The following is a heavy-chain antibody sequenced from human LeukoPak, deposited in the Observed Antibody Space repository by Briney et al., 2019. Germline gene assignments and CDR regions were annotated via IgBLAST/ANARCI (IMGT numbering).Heavy chain of an antibody. D-gene: IGHD3-10*01. CDR2: INPNSGGT. CDR3: ARSTYYYGSGSSEVFDY. J-gene: IGHJ4*02. Sequence: ASVKVSCKASGYTFTGYYMHWVRQAPGQGLEWMGWINPNSGGTNYARKFQGRVTMTRDTSISTAYMELSRLRSDDTAVYYCARSTYYYGSGSSEVFDYWGQGTLVTVSS. V-gene: IGHV1-2*02. CDR1: GYTFTGYY.